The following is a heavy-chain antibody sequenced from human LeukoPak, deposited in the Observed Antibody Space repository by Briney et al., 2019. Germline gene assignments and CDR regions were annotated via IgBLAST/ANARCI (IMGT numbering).Heavy chain of an antibody. Sequence: GGSLRLSCDASGFTFSTFWMTWVRQAPGKVLEWVANIKQDGTEKYYVDSVKGRFTISRDNAKNSLYVQMDSLRAEDTAVYYCAKGWSFDIRGQGTMVTVTS. D-gene: IGHD2-15*01. J-gene: IGHJ3*02. CDR3: AKGWSFDI. CDR1: GFTFSTFW. CDR2: IKQDGTEK. V-gene: IGHV3-7*01.